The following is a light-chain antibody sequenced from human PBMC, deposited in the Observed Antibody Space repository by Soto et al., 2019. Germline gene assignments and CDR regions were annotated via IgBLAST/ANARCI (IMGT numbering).Light chain of an antibody. CDR1: QSISSW. J-gene: IGKJ1*01. CDR3: QQYNSYSPT. CDR2: DAS. V-gene: IGKV1-5*01. Sequence: DIHMTQSPSTLSSSVGDRVTITVLASQSISSWLAWYQQKPGKAPKLLIYDASSLESGVPSRFSGSGSGTEFTLTISSLQPDDFATYYCQQYNSYSPTFGQGTKVDIK.